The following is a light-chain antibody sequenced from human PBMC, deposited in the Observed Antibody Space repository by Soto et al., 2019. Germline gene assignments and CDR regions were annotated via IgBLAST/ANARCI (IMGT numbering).Light chain of an antibody. CDR2: DAS. J-gene: IGKJ2*01. CDR3: QHYDTFPYT. CDR1: QSIDNW. V-gene: IGKV1-5*01. Sequence: DIQMTQSPSFVSASVGDSVTITCRASQSIDNWLAWYQQKPGKAPKLLIYDASILESGVSSGFSGSGSGTEFTLTISSLRPDDFATYYCQHYDTFPYTFGQGTKLEIK.